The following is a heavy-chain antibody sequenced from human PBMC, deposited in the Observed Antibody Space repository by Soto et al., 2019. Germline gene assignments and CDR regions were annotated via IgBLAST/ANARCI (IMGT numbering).Heavy chain of an antibody. CDR2: ISYAGSNK. CDR1: GFTFSSYA. CDR3: ARGPKSYDGLDY. J-gene: IGHJ4*02. V-gene: IGHV3-30-3*01. D-gene: IGHD3-22*01. Sequence: QVQLVESGGGVVQPGRSLRLSCAASGFTFSSYAMHWVRQAPGKGLEWVAVISYAGSNKYYADSVKGRFTISRDNSKNTLYLQMNSLRAEDTAVYYCARGPKSYDGLDYWGQGTLVTVSS.